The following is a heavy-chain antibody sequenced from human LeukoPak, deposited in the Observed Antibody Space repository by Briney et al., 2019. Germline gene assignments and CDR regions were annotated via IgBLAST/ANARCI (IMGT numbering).Heavy chain of an antibody. CDR3: ARGGGAIVVVPAAPPNV. CDR2: IYSSGST. D-gene: IGHD2-2*01. Sequence: PSQTLSLTCTVSGGSIHTVGDYWSWIRQHPGKGLEWIGYIYSSGSTYYNPSLESRLTISLDTSKNQFSLKLRSVTAADTAVYYCARGGGAIVVVPAAPPNVWGQGTTVTVSS. V-gene: IGHV4-31*03. J-gene: IGHJ6*02. CDR1: GGSIHTVGDY.